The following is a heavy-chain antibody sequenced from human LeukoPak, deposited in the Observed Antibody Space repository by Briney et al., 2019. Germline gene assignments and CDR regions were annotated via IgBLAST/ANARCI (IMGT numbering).Heavy chain of an antibody. CDR2: IKSKTDGGTT. Sequence: GGSLRLSCVASGFTFSNAWMNWVRQAPGKGLDWVGRIKSKTDGGTTDYAAPVKCRITISRDDSTNTLHLQMNSLKTEDTAVYYCTTSLAGAVTAVYPFDNWGQGTLVTVSS. CDR1: GFTFSNAW. D-gene: IGHD2-21*02. V-gene: IGHV3-15*01. CDR3: TTSLAGAVTAVYPFDN. J-gene: IGHJ4*02.